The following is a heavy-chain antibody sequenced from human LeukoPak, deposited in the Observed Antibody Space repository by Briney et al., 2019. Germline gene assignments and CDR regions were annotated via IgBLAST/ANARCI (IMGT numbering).Heavy chain of an antibody. V-gene: IGHV3-49*03. D-gene: IGHD2-21*02. J-gene: IGHJ3*02. CDR2: IRSKAYGGTT. Sequence: HTGGSLRLSCTASGFTFGDYAMSWFRQAPGKGLEWVGFIRSKAYGGTTEYAASVKSRFTISRDDSKSIAYLQMNSLKTEDTAVYYCTRECGGACDRGRWAFDIWGQGTMVTVSS. CDR3: TRECGGACDRGRWAFDI. CDR1: GFTFGDYA.